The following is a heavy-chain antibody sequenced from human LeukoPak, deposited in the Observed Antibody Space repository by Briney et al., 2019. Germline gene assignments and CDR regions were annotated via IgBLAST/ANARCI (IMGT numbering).Heavy chain of an antibody. CDR3: AREHSSSWFFDY. CDR2: IYHTGTT. V-gene: IGHV4-59*01. Sequence: SETLSLTCTVSGGSISIYYWTWIRQIPGKGLEWIGYIYHTGTTNYNPLFESRATISVDTSKNQFSLKLTSVTAADTAVYYCAREHSSSWFFDYWGQGTLVTVSS. D-gene: IGHD6-13*01. J-gene: IGHJ4*02. CDR1: GGSISIYY.